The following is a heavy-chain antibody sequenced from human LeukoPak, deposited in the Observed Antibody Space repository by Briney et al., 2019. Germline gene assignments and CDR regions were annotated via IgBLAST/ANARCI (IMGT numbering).Heavy chain of an antibody. V-gene: IGHV3-9*01. J-gene: IGHJ4*02. CDR2: ISWNSGSI. CDR1: GFTFDDYA. Sequence: GRSLRLSCAASGFTFDDYAMHWVRHAPGKGLEWVSGISWNSGSIGYADSVKGRFTISRDNAKNSLYLQMNSLRAEDTALYYCAKGRMTTVTLFDYWGQGTVVTVSS. D-gene: IGHD4-17*01. CDR3: AKGRMTTVTLFDY.